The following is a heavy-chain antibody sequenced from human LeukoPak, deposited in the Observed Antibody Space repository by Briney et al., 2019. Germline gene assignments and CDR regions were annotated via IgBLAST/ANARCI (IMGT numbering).Heavy chain of an antibody. J-gene: IGHJ4*02. Sequence: GGSLRLSCAASGFTFSSYSMNWVRQAPGKGLEWVSSISSSSSYIYYADSVKGRFTISRDTSKNTLYLQMNSLRAEDTAVYYCAKGGAGSIFDYWGQGTLVTVS. CDR1: GFTFSSYS. V-gene: IGHV3-21*04. CDR2: ISSSSSYI. CDR3: AKGGAGSIFDY. D-gene: IGHD1-26*01.